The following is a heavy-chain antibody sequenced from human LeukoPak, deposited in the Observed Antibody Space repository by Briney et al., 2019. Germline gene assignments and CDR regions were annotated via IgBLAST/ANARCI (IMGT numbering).Heavy chain of an antibody. V-gene: IGHV4-31*03. CDR2: IYYSGST. Sequence: SETLSLTCTVSGGSISSGGYYWSWIRQHPGKGLEWIGYIYYSGSTYYNPSLKSRVTISVDTSKNQFSLKLSSVTAADTAVYYCAREAMVRGLDYWGQGTLVTVSS. D-gene: IGHD3-10*01. J-gene: IGHJ4*02. CDR1: GGSISSGGYY. CDR3: AREAMVRGLDY.